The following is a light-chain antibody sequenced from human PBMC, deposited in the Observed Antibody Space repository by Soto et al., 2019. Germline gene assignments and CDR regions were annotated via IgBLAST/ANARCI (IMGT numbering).Light chain of an antibody. J-gene: IGLJ2*01. CDR3: SSYAGSNTLV. Sequence: QSGLTQPASVSGSPGQSITISCTGTSSDVGSYNFVSWYQQHPGKAPKLMIYEVTKRPSGVSSRFSGSKSGNTASLTMSGLQAADEADYYCSSYAGSNTLVFGGGTKLTVL. CDR1: SSDVGSYNF. V-gene: IGLV2-23*02. CDR2: EVT.